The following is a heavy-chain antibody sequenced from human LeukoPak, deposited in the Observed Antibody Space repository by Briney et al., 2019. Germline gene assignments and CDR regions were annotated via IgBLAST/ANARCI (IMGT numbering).Heavy chain of an antibody. CDR3: AIGDRGVMKGAFDI. D-gene: IGHD2-21*02. V-gene: IGHV1-69*04. CDR1: GGTFSSYA. CDR2: IIPIFGIA. J-gene: IGHJ3*02. Sequence: GASVKVSCKASGGTFSSYAISWVRQAPGQGLEWMGRIIPIFGIANYAQKFQGRVTITADKSTSTAYMELSSLRSEDTAAYYCAIGDRGVMKGAFDIWGQGTMVTVSS.